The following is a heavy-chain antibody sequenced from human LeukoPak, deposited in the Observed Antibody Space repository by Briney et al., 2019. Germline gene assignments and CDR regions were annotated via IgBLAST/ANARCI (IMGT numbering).Heavy chain of an antibody. Sequence: ASVKVSCKASGYTFTNYGISWVRQAPGQGLEWMGWISVFYGHTDYSQNFQGRLTMTTHTSTSTAYLELRSLRSDDTAVYYCVREVSAANAGYMDVWGTGTTVTVSS. V-gene: IGHV1-18*01. CDR3: VREVSAANAGYMDV. CDR1: GYTFTNYG. D-gene: IGHD6-13*01. CDR2: ISVFYGHT. J-gene: IGHJ6*03.